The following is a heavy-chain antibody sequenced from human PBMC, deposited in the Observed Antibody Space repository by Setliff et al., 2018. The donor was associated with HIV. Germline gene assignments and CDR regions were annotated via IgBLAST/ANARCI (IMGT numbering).Heavy chain of an antibody. CDR1: GYTFDAKY. J-gene: IGHJ4*02. V-gene: IGHV1-2*02. D-gene: IGHD3-10*01. CDR3: ATDRLIKLIWGVIKELAY. CDR2: INPNSGGT. Sequence: GASVKVSCKTSGYTFDAKYIHWARQAPGQGLEWMGWINPNSGGTNYAQILEGRVTMTRDTSTSTAYMELSRLRSDDTAVYYCATDRLIKLIWGVIKELAYWGQGTLVTVSS.